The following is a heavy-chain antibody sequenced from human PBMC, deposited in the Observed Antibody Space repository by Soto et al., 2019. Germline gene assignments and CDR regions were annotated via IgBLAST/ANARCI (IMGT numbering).Heavy chain of an antibody. CDR1: GDSISRAGFY. J-gene: IGHJ4*02. CDR3: ARLLRGGTYDAFDF. Sequence: QVQLQESGPGLVKPSQTLSLTCSVSGDSISRAGFYWGWIRQLPGKGLEWIGHIYYSGTTSYTPSLKSRIMISLDKSKNQFSLRLNSVTAADTAVYYCARLLRGGTYDAFDFWGQGTLVTVPS. D-gene: IGHD1-26*01. V-gene: IGHV4-31*03. CDR2: IYYSGTT.